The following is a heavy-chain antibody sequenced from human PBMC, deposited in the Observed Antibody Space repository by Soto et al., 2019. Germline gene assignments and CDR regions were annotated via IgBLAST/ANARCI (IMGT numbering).Heavy chain of an antibody. CDR3: ARRDWNGGYCDF. V-gene: IGHV3-74*01. CDR1: GFTFSIYW. D-gene: IGHD1-1*01. J-gene: IGHJ4*02. CDR2: ISGDGSTA. Sequence: GESLKISCAASGFTFSIYWMHWVRQAPGKGLVWVSRISGDGSTAHYADFARGRFTISRDNAKNTVYLQMNSLTVDDTALYYCARRDWNGGYCDFWGQGILVTVSS.